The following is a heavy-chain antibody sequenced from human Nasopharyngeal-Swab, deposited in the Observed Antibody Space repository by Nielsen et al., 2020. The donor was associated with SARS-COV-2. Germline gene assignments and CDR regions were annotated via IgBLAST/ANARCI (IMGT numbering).Heavy chain of an antibody. CDR1: GFNVSNNY. CDR3: ASAVTGPLY. J-gene: IGHJ1*01. V-gene: IGHV3-53*01. CDR2: IYSSGSI. Sequence: GGSLRLSCAASGFNVSNNYMTWVRQAPGKGLEWVSIIYSSGSIYHADSVKGRFIISRDTSKNTLSLRMNSLRVEDTDVYYCASAVTGPLYWGQGTLVTVSS. D-gene: IGHD4-11*01.